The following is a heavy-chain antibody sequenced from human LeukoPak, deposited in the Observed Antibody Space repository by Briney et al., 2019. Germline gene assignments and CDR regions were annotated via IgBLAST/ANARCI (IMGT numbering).Heavy chain of an antibody. Sequence: GGSLRLSCTASGFTVSNNYISWVRQAPGKGLECVARIKSKNDGETTEYAAPVKGRFAISRDDSKDTLYLQMNSLKTEDTAVYYCIADLPPPRGYDYPFDDWGQGTLVTVSS. CDR1: GFTVSNNY. V-gene: IGHV3-15*01. J-gene: IGHJ4*02. CDR3: IADLPPPRGYDYPFDD. CDR2: IKSKNDGETT. D-gene: IGHD5-12*01.